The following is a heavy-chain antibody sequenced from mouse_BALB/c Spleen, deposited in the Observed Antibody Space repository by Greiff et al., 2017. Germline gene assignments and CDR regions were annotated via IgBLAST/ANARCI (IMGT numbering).Heavy chain of an antibody. V-gene: IGHV2-6-7*01. Sequence: QVQLKESGPGLVQPSQSLSITCTVSGFSLTSYGVHWVRQPPGKGLEWLGMIWGDGSTDYNSALKSRLSISKDNSKSQVFLKMNSLQTDDTARYYCAREGNYGNSAMDYWGQGTSVTVSS. CDR3: AREGNYGNSAMDY. D-gene: IGHD2-1*01. CDR1: GFSLTSYG. J-gene: IGHJ4*01. CDR2: IWGDGST.